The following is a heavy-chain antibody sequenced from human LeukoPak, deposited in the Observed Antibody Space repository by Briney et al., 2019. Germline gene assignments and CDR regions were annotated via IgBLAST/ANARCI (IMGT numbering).Heavy chain of an antibody. CDR2: ISVVGSNK. CDR3: ARVLVERAPL. V-gene: IGHV3-30-3*01. Sequence: GGSLSLSCAASGFTFSSYAMHWVRQAPGKGLEWVSVISVVGSNKYYADSVKGRFTISRDNSKNTLYLQMNSLRAVDTAVYYCARVLVERAPLWGQGTLFTLSS. CDR1: GFTFSSYA. D-gene: IGHD5-24*01. J-gene: IGHJ4*02.